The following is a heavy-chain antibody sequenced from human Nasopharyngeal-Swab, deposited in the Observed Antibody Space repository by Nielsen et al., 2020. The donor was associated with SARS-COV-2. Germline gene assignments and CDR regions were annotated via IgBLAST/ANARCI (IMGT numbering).Heavy chain of an antibody. V-gene: IGHV3-30*04. Sequence: GESLKISCAASGFIFSSYAMHWVRPAPGKGLEWVAVISYDGSNKYYADSVKGRFTISRDNSKNTLYLQMNSLRAEDTAVYYCARAEVAGTWTALGAYYYYGMDVWGQGTTVTVSS. CDR1: GFIFSSYA. CDR2: ISYDGSNK. D-gene: IGHD6-19*01. J-gene: IGHJ6*02. CDR3: ARAEVAGTWTALGAYYYYGMDV.